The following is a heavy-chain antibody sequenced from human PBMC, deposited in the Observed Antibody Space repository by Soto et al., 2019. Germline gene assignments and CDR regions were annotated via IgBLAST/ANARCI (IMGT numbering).Heavy chain of an antibody. J-gene: IGHJ4*02. CDR2: LSSDDNT. CDR3: ARDIFGGSYDFWH. V-gene: IGHV3-66*01. CDR1: GFSVGRLF. D-gene: IGHD3-3*01. Sequence: PGGSLRLSSTAFGFSVGRLFMTWVRQAPGKGLEWVSVLSSDDNTYYADSVKGRFTISRDISKNTLFLEMNSLRAEDTAVYHCARDIFGGSYDFWHGGQGTLVTVSS.